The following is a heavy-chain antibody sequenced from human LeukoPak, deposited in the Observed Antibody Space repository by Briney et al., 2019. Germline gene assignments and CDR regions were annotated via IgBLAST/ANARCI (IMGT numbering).Heavy chain of an antibody. CDR3: ARELFDFDY. J-gene: IGHJ4*02. D-gene: IGHD3-10*01. CDR2: ITCSGGST. Sequence: GGSLRLSCAPSGFTFDNFAMTWVRQAPGKGLEWVSEITCSGGSTYYADSVKGRFTISRDNSKNTLYLQMNSLRAEDTAIYYCARELFDFDYWGQGTLVTVSS. CDR1: GFTFDNFA. V-gene: IGHV3-23*01.